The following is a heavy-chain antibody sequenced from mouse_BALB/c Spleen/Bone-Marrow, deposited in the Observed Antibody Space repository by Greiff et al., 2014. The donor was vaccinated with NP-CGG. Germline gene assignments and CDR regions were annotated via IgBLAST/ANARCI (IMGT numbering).Heavy chain of an antibody. CDR2: ISDGGIYT. CDR1: GFTFSDYY. Sequence: DVHLVESGGGLVKPGGSLKLSCTASGFTFSDYYMYWVRQTPEKRLEWVATISDGGIYTYHPDSVKGRFTISRDNAKNNLYLQMSSLKSEDTAMYYCARSGEKYGALDYSGQGTSVTVSS. J-gene: IGHJ4*01. V-gene: IGHV5-4*02. CDR3: ARSGEKYGALDY. D-gene: IGHD1-1*02.